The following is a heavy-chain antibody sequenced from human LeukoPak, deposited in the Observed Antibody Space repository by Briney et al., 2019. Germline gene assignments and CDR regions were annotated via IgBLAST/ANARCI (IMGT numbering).Heavy chain of an antibody. Sequence: PGGSLRLSCAASGFTVSSNYMSWVRQAPGKGLEWVSAISGSGGSTYYADSVKGRFTISRDNSKNTLYLQMNSLRAEDTAVYYCAKFSGSYPDHHDYWGQGTLVTVSS. CDR2: ISGSGGST. V-gene: IGHV3-23*01. J-gene: IGHJ4*02. CDR3: AKFSGSYPDHHDY. CDR1: GFTVSSNY. D-gene: IGHD1-26*01.